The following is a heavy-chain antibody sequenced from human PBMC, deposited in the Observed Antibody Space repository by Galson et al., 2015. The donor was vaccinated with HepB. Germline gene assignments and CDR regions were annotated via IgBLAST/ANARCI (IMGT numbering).Heavy chain of an antibody. J-gene: IGHJ6*02. D-gene: IGHD2-21*02. CDR2: ISTTSSYT. CDR3: ARYPRGDCGGSDCYESRHGMDV. Sequence: SLRLSCAVSGFPFSDFYMTWIRQAPGKGLEWISYISTTSSYTRYAASVQGRFTISRDNAKSSLYLRMSGLRVEDTAIYYCARYPRGDCGGSDCYESRHGMDVWGQGTTVTVSS. V-gene: IGHV3-11*03. CDR1: GFPFSDFY.